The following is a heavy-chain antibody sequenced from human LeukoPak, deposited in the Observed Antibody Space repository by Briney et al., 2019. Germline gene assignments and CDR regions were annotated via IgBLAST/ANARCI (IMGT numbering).Heavy chain of an antibody. CDR3: AKDWSSAVGPFDY. D-gene: IGHD6-19*01. CDR2: ISYDGSNK. V-gene: IGHV3-30*18. CDR1: GFTFSSYG. J-gene: IGHJ4*02. Sequence: GGSLRLSCAASGFTFSSYGMHWVRQAPGKGLEWVAVISYDGSNKYYVDSVKGRFTISRDNSKNTLYLQMNSLRAEDTAVYYCAKDWSSAVGPFDYWGQGTLVTVSS.